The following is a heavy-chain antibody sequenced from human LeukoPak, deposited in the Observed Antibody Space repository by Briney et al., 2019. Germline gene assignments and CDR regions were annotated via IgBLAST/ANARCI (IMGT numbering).Heavy chain of an antibody. CDR2: ISAYNGNT. CDR3: AREAVTLGALKYFDL. V-gene: IGHV1-18*01. CDR1: GYTFTNYV. J-gene: IGHJ2*01. D-gene: IGHD1-26*01. Sequence: ASVKVSCKASGYTFTNYVLSWVRQAPGQGLEWMGWISAYNGNTNYAQKFQGRVTMTTDTSTSTAYMELRSLSSDYTAMFYCAREAVTLGALKYFDLWGRGTLVTVSS.